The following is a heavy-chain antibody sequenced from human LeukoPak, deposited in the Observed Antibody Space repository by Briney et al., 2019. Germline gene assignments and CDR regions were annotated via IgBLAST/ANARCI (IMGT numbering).Heavy chain of an antibody. CDR3: ARNTSGFKLGDAFDV. Sequence: GGSLRLSCAASGFTFSSYAMTWVRQAPGKGLEWISAISGSAYSTSYADSVKGRFTISRDNSKNTLYLQMNSLRAEDTAIYYCARNTSGFKLGDAFDVWGQGTMVTVSS. J-gene: IGHJ3*01. CDR1: GFTFSSYA. CDR2: ISGSAYST. V-gene: IGHV3-23*01. D-gene: IGHD3-22*01.